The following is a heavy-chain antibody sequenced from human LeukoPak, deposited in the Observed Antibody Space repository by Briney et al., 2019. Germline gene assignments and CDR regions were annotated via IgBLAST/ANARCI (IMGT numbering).Heavy chain of an antibody. CDR3: ARPADYGDYFDY. CDR2: ISAYNGNT. CDR1: GYTFTSYG. J-gene: IGHJ4*02. V-gene: IGHV1-18*01. D-gene: IGHD4-17*01. Sequence: ASVKVSCKASGYTFTSYGISWVRQAPGQGLEWMGWISAYNGNTNYAQKLQGRVTMTTDTSTSPADMELRSLRSDDTAVYYCARPADYGDYFDYWGQGTLVTVSS.